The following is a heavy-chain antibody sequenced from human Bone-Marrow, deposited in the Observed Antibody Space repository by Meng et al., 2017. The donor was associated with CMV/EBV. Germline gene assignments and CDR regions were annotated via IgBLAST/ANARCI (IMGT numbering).Heavy chain of an antibody. J-gene: IGHJ6*02. CDR3: ARDGGAYGGKGYYYYYGMDV. CDR2: ISSSGSTI. D-gene: IGHD4-23*01. V-gene: IGHV3-11*01. CDR1: GFTFSDYY. Sequence: GGSLRLSCAASGFTFSDYYMSWIRQAPGKGLEWVSYISSSGSTIYYADSVKGRFTISRDNAKNSLYLQMNSLRAEDTAVYYCARDGGAYGGKGYYYYYGMDVWGQGTTVTVYS.